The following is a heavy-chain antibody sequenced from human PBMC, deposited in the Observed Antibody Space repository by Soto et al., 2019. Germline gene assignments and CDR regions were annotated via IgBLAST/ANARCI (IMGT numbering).Heavy chain of an antibody. CDR1: GGSISSYY. D-gene: IGHD6-19*01. J-gene: IGHJ6*02. Sequence: SETLSLTCTVSGGSISSYYWSWIRQPPGKGLEWIGYIYYSGSTNYNPSLKSRVTISVDTSKNQFSLKLSSVTAADTAVYYCARDAYSSGWSCGIDGWGQGTTGTVSS. V-gene: IGHV4-59*01. CDR2: IYYSGST. CDR3: ARDAYSSGWSCGIDG.